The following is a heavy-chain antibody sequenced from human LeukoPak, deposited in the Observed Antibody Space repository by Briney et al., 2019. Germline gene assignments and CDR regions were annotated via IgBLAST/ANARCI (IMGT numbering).Heavy chain of an antibody. CDR3: ARPQRYSNYALDY. J-gene: IGHJ4*02. CDR1: GGSISSGGYS. CDR2: IYRSGST. D-gene: IGHD4-11*01. Sequence: PSETLSLTCAVSGGSISSGGYSWSWIRQPPGKGLEWIGYIYRSGSTYYNPSLKSRVTISVDRSKNQFSLKLSSVTAADTAVYYCARPQRYSNYALDYWGQGTLVTVSS. V-gene: IGHV4-30-2*01.